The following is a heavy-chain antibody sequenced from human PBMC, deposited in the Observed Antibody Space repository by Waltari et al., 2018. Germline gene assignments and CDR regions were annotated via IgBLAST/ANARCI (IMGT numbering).Heavy chain of an antibody. Sequence: EVQLVQSGAEVKKPGESLKISCKGSGYSFTSYWIGWVRQMHGKGLEWMGIIYPGDSDTRYSPSFQGQITISADKSISTAYLQWSSLKASDTAMYYCAIRVRGYCSGGSCYFVAFDIWGQGTMVTVSS. CDR1: GYSFTSYW. V-gene: IGHV5-51*03. CDR2: IYPGDSDT. D-gene: IGHD2-15*01. CDR3: AIRVRGYCSGGSCYFVAFDI. J-gene: IGHJ3*02.